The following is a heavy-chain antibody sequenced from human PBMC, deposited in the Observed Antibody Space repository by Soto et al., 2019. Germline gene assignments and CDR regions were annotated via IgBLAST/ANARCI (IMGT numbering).Heavy chain of an antibody. CDR2: IWYDGSNK. V-gene: IGHV3-33*01. CDR3: ARDLPAPGAFDI. Sequence: QVQLVESGGGVVQPGRSLRLSCVASGFTFSSYGMHWVRQAPGKGLEWVAVIWYDGSNKYYADSVKGRFTISRDNSKNTLYLQMNSLRAEDTAVYYCARDLPAPGAFDIWGQGTMVTVSS. J-gene: IGHJ3*02. CDR1: GFTFSSYG.